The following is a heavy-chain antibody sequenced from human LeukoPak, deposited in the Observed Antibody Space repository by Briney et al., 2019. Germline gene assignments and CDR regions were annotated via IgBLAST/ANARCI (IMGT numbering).Heavy chain of an antibody. CDR1: GLSVSYNY. Sequence: GGSLRLSCAGSGLSVSYNYMTWVRQAPGKGLEWVSAISGSGGSTYYADSVKGRFTISRDNSKNTLYLQMNSLRAEDTAVYYCAKAGAVVVVVAKFFDYWGQGTLVTVSS. CDR2: ISGSGGST. V-gene: IGHV3-23*01. J-gene: IGHJ4*02. D-gene: IGHD2-15*01. CDR3: AKAGAVVVVVAKFFDY.